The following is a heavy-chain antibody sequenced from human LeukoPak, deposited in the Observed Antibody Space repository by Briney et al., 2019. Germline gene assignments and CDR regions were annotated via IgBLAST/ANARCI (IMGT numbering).Heavy chain of an antibody. CDR1: GGSIINDDYY. Sequence: PLQTLSLTCSVSGGSIINDDYYWSWIRLHPGRGLEWMGHIFHSGNTYSNPSLESRITISVDTSKNQFSLRLTSVTAADTAVYFCARDGKYNRSPGFDPWGQGTLVTVSS. J-gene: IGHJ5*02. CDR2: IFHSGNT. CDR3: ARDGKYNRSPGFDP. V-gene: IGHV4-31*03. D-gene: IGHD1-14*01.